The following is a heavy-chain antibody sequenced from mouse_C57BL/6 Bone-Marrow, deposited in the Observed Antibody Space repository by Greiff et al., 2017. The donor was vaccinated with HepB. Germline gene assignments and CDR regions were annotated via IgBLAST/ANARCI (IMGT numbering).Heavy chain of an antibody. D-gene: IGHD1-1*01. CDR1: GYSFTDYN. J-gene: IGHJ4*01. CDR3: AREGPLLRSPYAMDY. V-gene: IGHV1-39*01. Sequence: EVKLMESGPELVKPGASVKISCKASGYSFTDYNMNWVKQSNGKSLEWIGVINPNYGTTSYNQKFKGKATLTVDQSSSTAYMQLNSLTSEDSAVYYCAREGPLLRSPYAMDYWGQGTSVTVSS. CDR2: INPNYGTT.